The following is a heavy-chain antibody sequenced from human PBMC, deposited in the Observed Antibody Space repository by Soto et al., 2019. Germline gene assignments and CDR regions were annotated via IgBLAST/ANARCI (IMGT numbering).Heavy chain of an antibody. CDR1: AGSISSGGYH. V-gene: IGHV4-31*02. CDR2: IYYSGST. Sequence: SQTRSLTWTGSAGSISSGGYHWSWIRQHPGKGLEWMGYIYYSGSTYYNPSLKSRVTISVDTSKNQFSLKLSSVTAADTAVYYCARDKVNGTSSNYHSYYGMDVWGQGPTVTVS. D-gene: IGHD2-2*01. J-gene: IGHJ6*02. CDR3: ARDKVNGTSSNYHSYYGMDV.